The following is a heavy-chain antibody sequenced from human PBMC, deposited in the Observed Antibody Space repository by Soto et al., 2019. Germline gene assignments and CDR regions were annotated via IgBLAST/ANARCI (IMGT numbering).Heavy chain of an antibody. J-gene: IGHJ4*02. CDR2: IIPILGIA. D-gene: IGHD3-3*01. Sequence: GASVKVSCKASGGIFSSYTISWVRQAPGQGLEWMGRIIPILGIANYAQKFQGRVTMAEDTSTDTAYMELSSLRSEDTAVYYCATDTGLRFSESSYYYWGQGTLVTVSS. V-gene: IGHV1-69*04. CDR3: ATDTGLRFSESSYYY. CDR1: GGIFSSYT.